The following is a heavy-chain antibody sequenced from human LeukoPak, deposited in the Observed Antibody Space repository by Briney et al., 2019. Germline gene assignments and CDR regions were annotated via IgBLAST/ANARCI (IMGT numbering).Heavy chain of an antibody. J-gene: IGHJ4*02. D-gene: IGHD6-19*01. CDR1: GFTFTSFA. CDR2: ISGGGGST. V-gene: IGHV3-23*01. Sequence: AGGSLRLSCAASGFTFTSFAMNWVRQAPGKGLEWVSAISGGGGSTYYADSVKGRFTISRDNSKNTLYLQMNSLRAEDTAVYYCAKPLGSGWPPHFYDYWGQGTLVTVSS. CDR3: AKPLGSGWPPHFYDY.